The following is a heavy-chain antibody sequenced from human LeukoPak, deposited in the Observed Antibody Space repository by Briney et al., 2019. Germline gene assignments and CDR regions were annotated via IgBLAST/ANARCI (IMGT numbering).Heavy chain of an antibody. CDR2: IYYSGST. J-gene: IGHJ5*02. V-gene: IGHV4-31*03. CDR3: ARGGDVVVPAAIPNWFDP. CDR1: GGSISSGGYY. D-gene: IGHD2-2*01. Sequence: SETLSLTCTVSGGSISSGGYYWSLIRQHPGKGLEWIGYIYYSGSTYYNPSLKSRVTISVDTSKNQFSLKLSSVTAADTAVYYCARGGDVVVPAAIPNWFDPWGQGTLVTVSS.